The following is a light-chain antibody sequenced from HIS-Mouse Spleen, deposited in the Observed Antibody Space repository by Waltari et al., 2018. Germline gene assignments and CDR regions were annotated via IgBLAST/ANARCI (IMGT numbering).Light chain of an antibody. Sequence: QLVLTQSPSASASLGASVKLTCTLSSGHSSHAIAWHHQQPEKGPRYLMKLNSDGSHSKGDGIPDRFSGSSSGAERYLTISSLQSEDEADYYCQTWGTGIAVFGGGTQLTAL. CDR1: SGHSSHA. V-gene: IGLV4-69*01. CDR2: LNSDGSH. J-gene: IGLJ7*02. CDR3: QTWGTGIAV.